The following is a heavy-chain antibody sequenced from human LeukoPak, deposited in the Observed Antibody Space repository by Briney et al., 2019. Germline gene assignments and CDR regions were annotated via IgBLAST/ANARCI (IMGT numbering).Heavy chain of an antibody. CDR2: ISGSGGST. D-gene: IGHD4-23*01. Sequence: GGSLRLSCAASGFTFSSYAMSWVRQAPGKGLEWVSAISGSGGSTYYADSVKGRFTISRDNSKNTLYLQMNSLRAEDTAVYYCAKDKGYRSDYCGTDYWGQGTLVTASS. V-gene: IGHV3-23*01. J-gene: IGHJ4*02. CDR1: GFTFSSYA. CDR3: AKDKGYRSDYCGTDY.